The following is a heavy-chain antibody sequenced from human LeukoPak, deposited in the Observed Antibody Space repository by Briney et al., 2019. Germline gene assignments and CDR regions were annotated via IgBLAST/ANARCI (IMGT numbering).Heavy chain of an antibody. D-gene: IGHD4-17*01. Sequence: SETLSLTCAVSGASISASNWWSWVRQPPVRGLEWIGEIHHSGSTNYNPSLKSRVTISIDKSKNQFSLKASSVTAADTAVYYCAAKTTVTTYYFDHWGQGTRVTVSS. CDR3: AAKTTVTTYYFDH. J-gene: IGHJ4*02. V-gene: IGHV4-4*02. CDR1: GASISASNW. CDR2: IHHSGST.